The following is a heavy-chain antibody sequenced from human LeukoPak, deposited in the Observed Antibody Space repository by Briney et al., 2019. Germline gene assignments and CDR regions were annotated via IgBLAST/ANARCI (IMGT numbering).Heavy chain of an antibody. Sequence: GGSLRLSCAASGFTFSSYAMSWVRQAPGKGLEWVSAISDSGGYTYYADSVKGRFTISRDNSKNTVYLQMNSLRAEDTAVYYCARRGDGGRSFDYWGQGTLVTVSS. J-gene: IGHJ4*02. CDR2: ISDSGGYT. V-gene: IGHV3-23*01. CDR3: ARRGDGGRSFDY. CDR1: GFTFSSYA. D-gene: IGHD4-23*01.